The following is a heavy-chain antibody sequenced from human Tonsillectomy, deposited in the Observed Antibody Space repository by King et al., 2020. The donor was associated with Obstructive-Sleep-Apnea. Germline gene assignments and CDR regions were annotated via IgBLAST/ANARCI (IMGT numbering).Heavy chain of an antibody. CDR1: GGSISSGGYF. Sequence: VQLQESGPGLVKPSQTLSLTCTVSGGSISSGGYFRSWIRQHPGKGLELIGYFSYSANAYYNPSLNSRLTISVDTSKNHFSLKLSSVTAADTAVYYCARVPYDSSGYGYFDYWGQGNMVTVPS. CDR2: FSYSANA. J-gene: IGHJ4*02. CDR3: ARVPYDSSGYGYFDY. V-gene: IGHV4-31*03. D-gene: IGHD3-22*01.